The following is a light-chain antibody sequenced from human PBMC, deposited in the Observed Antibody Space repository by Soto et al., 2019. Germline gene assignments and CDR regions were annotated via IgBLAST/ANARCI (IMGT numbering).Light chain of an antibody. CDR1: QSISSW. CDR2: DAS. J-gene: IGKJ1*01. CDR3: QQYNSYSWT. Sequence: DIEMAQSPSTLSASVGDRGTITCRASQSISSWLAWYQQITGKAPKLLIYDASSLESRVPSRFRGIGSWTERTLTISRLQPDDFSTYYCQQYNSYSWTFGQGTKVDI. V-gene: IGKV1-5*01.